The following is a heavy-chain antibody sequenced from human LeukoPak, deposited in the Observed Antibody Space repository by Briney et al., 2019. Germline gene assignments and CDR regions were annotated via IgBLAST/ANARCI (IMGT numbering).Heavy chain of an antibody. Sequence: PGGSLRLSCVVSGFTFNNYGMNWVRQAPGKGLDWVSYISASRNSISYADSVKGRFTISRDNSKNTLYLQMNSLRAEDTAVYYCAKAYTIFGEVIFQYHYMDVWGKGTTVTVSS. D-gene: IGHD3-3*01. CDR2: ISASRNSI. CDR1: GFTFNNYG. CDR3: AKAYTIFGEVIFQYHYMDV. J-gene: IGHJ6*03. V-gene: IGHV3-48*01.